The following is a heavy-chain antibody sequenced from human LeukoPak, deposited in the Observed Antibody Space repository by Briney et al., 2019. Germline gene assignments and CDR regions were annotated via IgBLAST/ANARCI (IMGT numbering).Heavy chain of an antibody. CDR2: IRYDGSNK. D-gene: IGHD2-15*01. Sequence: GGSLRLSCAASGFTFSSYGMHWVRQAPGKGLEWVAFIRYDGSNKYYADSVKGRFTISRDNSKNTLYLQMSSLRAEDTAVYYCARRNGAGYCSGGSCYSLRSRYYYYYHMDVWGKGTTVTVSS. CDR1: GFTFSSYG. J-gene: IGHJ6*03. V-gene: IGHV3-30*02. CDR3: ARRNGAGYCSGGSCYSLRSRYYYYYHMDV.